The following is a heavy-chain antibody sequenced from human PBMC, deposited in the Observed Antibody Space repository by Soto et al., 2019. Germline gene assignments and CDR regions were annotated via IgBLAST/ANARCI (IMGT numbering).Heavy chain of an antibody. V-gene: IGHV4-38-2*02. CDR3: ARDLGSSGYYLPFDY. CDR1: GYSISSGYY. CDR2: IYHSGST. D-gene: IGHD3-22*01. Sequence: LSLTCAVSGYSISSGYYWGWIRQPPGKGLEWIGSIYHSGSTYYNPSLKSRVTISVDTSKNQFSLKLSSVTAADTAVYYCARDLGSSGYYLPFDYWGQGTLVTVSS. J-gene: IGHJ4*02.